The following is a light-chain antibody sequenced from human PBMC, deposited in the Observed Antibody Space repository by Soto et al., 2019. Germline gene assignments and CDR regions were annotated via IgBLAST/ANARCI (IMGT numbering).Light chain of an antibody. CDR3: LQLTQWPYT. J-gene: IGKJ2*01. Sequence: DVVMTQSPLSLPVTLGQPASISCRSSQSLVYTDGKNYLTWLQQRPGQSPRLLIYQASNRDSGVPDRFSGSGSGTDFTLKISRVEAEDVGVYYCLQLTQWPYTFGQGTKLEI. V-gene: IGKV2-30*01. CDR1: QSLVYTDGKNY. CDR2: QAS.